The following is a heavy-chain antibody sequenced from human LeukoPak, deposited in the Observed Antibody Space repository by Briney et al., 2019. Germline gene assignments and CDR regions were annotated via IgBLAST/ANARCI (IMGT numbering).Heavy chain of an antibody. D-gene: IGHD6-6*01. CDR1: GGSFSGYY. CDR2: INHSGST. Sequence: SETLSLTCAVYGGSFSGYYWSWTRQPPGKGLEWIGQINHSGSTNYNPSLKSRVTISVDTSKNQFSLKLSSVTAADTAVYYCASQYSSSSQDYWGQGTLVTVSS. V-gene: IGHV4-34*01. J-gene: IGHJ4*02. CDR3: ASQYSSSSQDY.